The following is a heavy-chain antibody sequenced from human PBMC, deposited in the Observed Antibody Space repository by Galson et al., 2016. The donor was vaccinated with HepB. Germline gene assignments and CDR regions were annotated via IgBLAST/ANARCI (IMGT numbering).Heavy chain of an antibody. CDR3: RYGMDV. J-gene: IGHJ6*02. CDR2: IKSKTDGGTK. Sequence: SLRLSCAASGFTFSNAWLSWVRQAPGKGLEWVGRIKSKTDGGTKDYAAPVKGRFSISRDDSKNTLYLQMNSMKTEDTAVYYCRYGMDVWGQATTVTVAS. V-gene: IGHV3-15*01. CDR1: GFTFSNAW.